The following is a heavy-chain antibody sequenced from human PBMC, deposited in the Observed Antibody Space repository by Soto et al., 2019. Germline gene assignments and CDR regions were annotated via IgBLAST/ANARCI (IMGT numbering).Heavy chain of an antibody. CDR1: GGSISSDDYY. D-gene: IGHD3-10*01. CDR2: IYYSGST. V-gene: IGHV4-31*03. Sequence: QVQLQESGPGLVKPSETLSLTCTVSGGSISSDDYYWSWIRQHPGKGLEWIGYIYYSGSTYYNPSLKSRVTISVDTSKNQFSLKLSSVTAADTAVYYCARSKPIMFRGLGDYFDYWGQGTLVTVSS. J-gene: IGHJ4*02. CDR3: ARSKPIMFRGLGDYFDY.